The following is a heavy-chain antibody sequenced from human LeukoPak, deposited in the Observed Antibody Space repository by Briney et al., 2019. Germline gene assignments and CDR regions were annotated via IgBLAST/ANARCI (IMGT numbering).Heavy chain of an antibody. J-gene: IGHJ3*02. CDR1: GFTFSDYY. D-gene: IGHD3-3*01. V-gene: IGHV3-11*04. CDR3: ARENGLLRFLEWLPLDAFDI. CDR2: ISSSGSTI. Sequence: GGSLRLSCAASGFTFSDYYMSWIRQAPGKGLEWVSYISSSGSTIYYADSVKGRFTISRDNAKNSLYLQMNSLRAEDTAVYYCARENGLLRFLEWLPLDAFDIWGKGTMVTVSS.